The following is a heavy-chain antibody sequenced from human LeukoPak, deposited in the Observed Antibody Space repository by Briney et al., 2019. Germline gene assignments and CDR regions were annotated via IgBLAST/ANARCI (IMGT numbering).Heavy chain of an antibody. CDR2: ISGGTT. CDR3: SRGSGWLSVY. Sequence: GGSLRLSCTASGFTFGVYLMSWFRQAPGRRLEWIGFISGGTTEYAASVKGRFTISRDDSTSIAYLQMNSLTTDDTAVYYCSRGSGWLSVYWGQGTLVTVSS. J-gene: IGHJ4*02. D-gene: IGHD6-19*01. V-gene: IGHV3-49*03. CDR1: GFTFGVYL.